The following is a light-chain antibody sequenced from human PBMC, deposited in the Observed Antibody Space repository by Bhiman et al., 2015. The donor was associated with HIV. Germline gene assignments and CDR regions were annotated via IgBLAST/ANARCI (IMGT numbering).Light chain of an antibody. V-gene: IGLV3-1*01. CDR1: KLGDKY. J-gene: IGLJ2*01. CDR3: YSAADNSLV. CDR2: QDS. Sequence: SYELTQPPSVSVSPGQTASITCSGDKLGDKYAGWYQQKPGQSPVLVIYQDSKRPSGIPERFSGSNSGNTATLTISGTQAMDEADYYCYSAADNSLVFGGGTKLTVL.